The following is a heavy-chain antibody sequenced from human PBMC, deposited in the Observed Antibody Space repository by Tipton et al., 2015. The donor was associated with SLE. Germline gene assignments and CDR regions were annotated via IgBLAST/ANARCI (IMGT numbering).Heavy chain of an antibody. CDR1: GGSINSSSYY. CDR2: IYYSGTT. D-gene: IGHD3-3*01. V-gene: IGHV4-39*01. CDR3: ARGPYYDFWSGLKDYGMDV. Sequence: TLSLTCVVSGGSINSSSYYWGWIRQPPGKGLEWIGSIYYSGTTYYNPSLKSRVTISVVTSKNQFSLKLSSVTAADTAVYYCARGPYYDFWSGLKDYGMDVWGQGTTVTVSS. J-gene: IGHJ6*02.